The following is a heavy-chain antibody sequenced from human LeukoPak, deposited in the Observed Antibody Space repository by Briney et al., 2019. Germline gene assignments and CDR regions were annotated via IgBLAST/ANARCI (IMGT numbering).Heavy chain of an antibody. Sequence: SETLSLTCTVSGGSISSYYWSWIRQPAGKGLEWIGSILYSGSTSYNPSLKSRVTISVDTSKNQFSLKLSSVTAADTAVYYCARGADYDFWSGYPDVWGKGTTVTVSS. CDR1: GGSISSYY. D-gene: IGHD3-3*01. J-gene: IGHJ6*04. CDR2: ILYSGST. CDR3: ARGADYDFWSGYPDV. V-gene: IGHV4-4*07.